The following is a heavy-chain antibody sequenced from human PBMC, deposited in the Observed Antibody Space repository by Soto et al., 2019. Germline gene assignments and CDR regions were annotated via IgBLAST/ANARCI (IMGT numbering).Heavy chain of an antibody. CDR3: ARRAVEMATSYYFDY. J-gene: IGHJ4*02. CDR1: GGSISSFGYY. CDR2: IYYSGST. Sequence: SEPLSLTCTVSGGSISSFGYYWSWIRQHPGKGLEWIGYIYYSGSTYYNPSLKSRVTISVDTSKNQFSLKLSSVTAADTAVYYCARRAVEMATSYYFDYWGQGALVTVSS. D-gene: IGHD5-12*01. V-gene: IGHV4-31*03.